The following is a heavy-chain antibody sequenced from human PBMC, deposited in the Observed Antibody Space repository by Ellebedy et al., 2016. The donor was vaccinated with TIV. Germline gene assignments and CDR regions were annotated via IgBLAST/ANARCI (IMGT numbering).Heavy chain of an antibody. D-gene: IGHD2-15*01. J-gene: IGHJ4*02. CDR1: GYTFTSYG. CDR3: ARRSPKEYCSGGSCYPSKGPFDY. CDR2: ISAYNGNT. V-gene: IGHV1-18*01. Sequence: ASVKVSXXASGYTFTSYGISWVRQAPGQGLEWMGWISAYNGNTNYAQKLQGRVTMTTDTSTSTAYMELRSLRSDDTAVYYCARRSPKEYCSGGSCYPSKGPFDYWGQGTLVTVSS.